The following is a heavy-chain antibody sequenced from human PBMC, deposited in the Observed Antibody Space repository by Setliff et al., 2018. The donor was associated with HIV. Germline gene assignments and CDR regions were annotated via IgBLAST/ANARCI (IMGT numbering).Heavy chain of an antibody. CDR3: ASRIYYYDEGRVLREEGFVP. Sequence: SETLSLTCTVSGYSINSSHFWGWIRQPPGKGLEWVGSIYHSGNTHYNPSLKSRVTISVDTSKNQFSLKLTSVTAADTAMYYCASRIYYYDEGRVLREEGFVPWGQGTLVTVSS. J-gene: IGHJ5*02. CDR1: GYSINSSHF. CDR2: IYHSGNT. V-gene: IGHV4-38-2*02. D-gene: IGHD3-22*01.